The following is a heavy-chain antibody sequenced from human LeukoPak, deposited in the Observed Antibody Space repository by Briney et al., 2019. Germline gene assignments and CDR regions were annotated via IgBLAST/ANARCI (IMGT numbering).Heavy chain of an antibody. CDR1: GYSISSGYY. CDR2: IYHSGST. Sequence: TSETLPLTCAVSGYSISSGYYWGWIRQPPGKGLEWIGSIYHSGSTYYNPSLKSRVTISVDTSKNQFSLKLSSVTAADTAVYYCARSRYGDYASDYWGQGTLVTVSS. CDR3: ARSRYGDYASDY. D-gene: IGHD4-17*01. V-gene: IGHV4-38-2*01. J-gene: IGHJ4*02.